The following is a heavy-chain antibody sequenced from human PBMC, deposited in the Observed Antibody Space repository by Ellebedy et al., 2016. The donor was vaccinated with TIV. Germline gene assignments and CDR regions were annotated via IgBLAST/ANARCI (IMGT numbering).Heavy chain of an antibody. J-gene: IGHJ4*02. Sequence: GGSLRLSXAASGLTFSSYGMHWVRQAPGKGLEWVAFIAYDGSNKYCADSVKGRFSISRDNYHNMLYLQMNSLRVEDTAVYYCATSIVGAPVLGADYWGQGTLVTVSS. CDR1: GLTFSSYG. CDR3: ATSIVGAPVLGADY. D-gene: IGHD1-26*01. V-gene: IGHV3-30*02. CDR2: IAYDGSNK.